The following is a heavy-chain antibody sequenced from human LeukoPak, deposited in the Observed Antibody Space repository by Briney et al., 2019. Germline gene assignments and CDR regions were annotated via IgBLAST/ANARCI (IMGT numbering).Heavy chain of an antibody. D-gene: IGHD2-15*01. Sequence: GGSLRLSCAASGFTFSSYWMSWVRQAPGKGLEWVANIKQDGSEIYYVDSVKGRFTLSRDNAKNSLYLQMNSLRAEDTAVYYCARLMDCSGGSCYSHFDYWGQGTLVTVSS. J-gene: IGHJ4*02. CDR1: GFTFSSYW. CDR2: IKQDGSEI. CDR3: ARLMDCSGGSCYSHFDY. V-gene: IGHV3-7*01.